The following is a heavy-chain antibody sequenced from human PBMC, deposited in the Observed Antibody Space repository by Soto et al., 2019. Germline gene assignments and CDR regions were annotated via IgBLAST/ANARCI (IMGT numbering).Heavy chain of an antibody. D-gene: IGHD2-21*01. V-gene: IGHV3-53*01. J-gene: IGHJ6*02. CDR2: IYSGGST. CDR3: ARDDRALLGYYYGMDV. Sequence: GGSLRLSCAASGFTVSSNYMSWGRQAPGKGLEWVSVIYSGGSTYYADSVKGRFTISRDNSKNTLYLQMNSLRAEDTAVYYCARDDRALLGYYYGMDVWGQGTTVTVSS. CDR1: GFTVSSNY.